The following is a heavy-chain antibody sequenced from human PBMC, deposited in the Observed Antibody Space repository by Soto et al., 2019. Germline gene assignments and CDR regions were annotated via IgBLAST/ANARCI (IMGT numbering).Heavy chain of an antibody. Sequence: PSETLSLTCTVSGGSISSIIYYWVWIRQPPGKGLEYIGNIHYTGNTFYNASLKSRVAISVDTSKNQVSLKLRSVTAADTAVYYCARQVIAAAGTGYFQHWGQGAPVTVSS. CDR2: IHYTGNT. J-gene: IGHJ1*01. CDR1: GGSISSIIYY. D-gene: IGHD6-13*01. V-gene: IGHV4-39*01. CDR3: ARQVIAAAGTGYFQH.